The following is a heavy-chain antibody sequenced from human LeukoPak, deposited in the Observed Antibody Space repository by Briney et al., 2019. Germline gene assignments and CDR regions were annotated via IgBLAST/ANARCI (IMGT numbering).Heavy chain of an antibody. CDR1: GLALSSYA. D-gene: IGHD3-3*01. V-gene: IGHV3-23*01. J-gene: IGHJ4*02. CDR2: ISVASNT. Sequence: GGSLRLSCAASGLALSSYAMSWVRQAPGKGLEWVSTISVASNTFYADSVKGRVTISRDNSRNTVYLQMTSLRADDTAVYYCADYGVSGVRNNFYWGQGTLVTVSS. CDR3: ADYGVSGVRNNFY.